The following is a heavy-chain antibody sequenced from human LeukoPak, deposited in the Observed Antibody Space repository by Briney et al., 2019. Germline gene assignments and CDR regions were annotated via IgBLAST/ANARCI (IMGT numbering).Heavy chain of an antibody. CDR2: MSGSGDTT. J-gene: IGHJ4*02. V-gene: IGHV3-23*01. Sequence: GGSLRLSCAAPGFTFGTHAMTWVRQAPGKGLEWVSGMSGSGDTTYYADSVKGRFTISRDNSKNTLFLQMNSLRAEDTAVYYCAKLAGISGWYVYYFDYWGQGTLVTVS. D-gene: IGHD6-19*01. CDR1: GFTFGTHA. CDR3: AKLAGISGWYVYYFDY.